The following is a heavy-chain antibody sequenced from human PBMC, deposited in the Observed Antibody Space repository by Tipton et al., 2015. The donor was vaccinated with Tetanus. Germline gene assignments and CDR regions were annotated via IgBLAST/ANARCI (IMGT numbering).Heavy chain of an antibody. D-gene: IGHD5-12*01. J-gene: IGHJ4*02. CDR2: FSGSADAA. V-gene: IGHV3-23*01. CDR1: GFTFRKYA. CDR3: AKASGLTNGYDYFFDS. Sequence: SLRLSCDVSGFTFRKYAMSWVRQAPGKGLEWVAGFSGSADAAIYADSVKGRFSISRDSSNYTMYLVMNSLRAEDTAVYYCAKASGLTNGYDYFFDSWGQGAQVTVSS.